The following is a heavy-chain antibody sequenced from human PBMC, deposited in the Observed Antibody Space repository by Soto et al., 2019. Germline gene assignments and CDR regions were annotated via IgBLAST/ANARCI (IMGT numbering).Heavy chain of an antibody. D-gene: IGHD3-3*01. CDR2: INHSGST. Sequence: SETLSLTCAVYGGSFIGYYWSWIRQPPGKGLEWIGEINHSGSTNYNPSLKSRVTISVDTSKNQFSLKLSSVTAADTAVYYCARRPYYDFWSGSIAGYYFDYWGQGTLVTVSS. V-gene: IGHV4-34*01. J-gene: IGHJ4*02. CDR1: GGSFIGYY. CDR3: ARRPYYDFWSGSIAGYYFDY.